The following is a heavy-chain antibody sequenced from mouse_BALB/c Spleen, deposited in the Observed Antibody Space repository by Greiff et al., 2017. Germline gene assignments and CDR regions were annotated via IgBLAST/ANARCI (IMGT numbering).Heavy chain of an antibody. J-gene: IGHJ4*01. Sequence: EVKLQESGAELVKPGASVKLSCTASGFNIKDTYMHWVKQRPEQGLEWIGRIDPANGNTKYDPKFQGKATITADTSSNTAYLQLSSLTSEDTAVYYCTYSQGGYAMDYWGQGTSVTVSS. D-gene: IGHD2-10*01. CDR2: IDPANGNT. V-gene: IGHV14-3*02. CDR3: TYSQGGYAMDY. CDR1: GFNIKDTY.